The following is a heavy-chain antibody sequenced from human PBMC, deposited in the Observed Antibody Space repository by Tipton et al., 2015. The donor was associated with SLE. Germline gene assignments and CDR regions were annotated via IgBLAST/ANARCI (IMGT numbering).Heavy chain of an antibody. CDR2: INHSGST. D-gene: IGHD4-23*01. CDR1: GGSFSGYY. Sequence: TLSLTCAVYGGSFSGYYWSWFRQPPGKGLEWIGEINHSGSTNYNPSLKSRVTISIDTSKNQFSLKLSSVTAADTAVYYCARHGGYYFDYWGQGTLVTVSS. V-gene: IGHV4-34*01. J-gene: IGHJ4*02. CDR3: ARHGGYYFDY.